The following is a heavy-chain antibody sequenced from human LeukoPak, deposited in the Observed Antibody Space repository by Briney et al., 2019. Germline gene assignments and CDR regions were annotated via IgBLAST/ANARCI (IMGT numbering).Heavy chain of an antibody. CDR2: IRYDGNDK. Sequence: PGGSLRLSCAASGFTISSFAMHWVRQAPGKGLEWVASIRYDGNDKYYADFVKGRFTISRDNSRNTVDLQMSSLRPEDTAVYYCAKDVYRGYGSLGPDYWGQGTLVTVSS. V-gene: IGHV3-30*02. CDR3: AKDVYRGYGSLGPDY. J-gene: IGHJ4*02. CDR1: GFTISSFA. D-gene: IGHD6-19*01.